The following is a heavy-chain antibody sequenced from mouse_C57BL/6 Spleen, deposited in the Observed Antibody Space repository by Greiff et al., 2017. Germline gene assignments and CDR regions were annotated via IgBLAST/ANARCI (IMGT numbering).Heavy chain of an antibody. CDR2: ICPGDGDT. CDR3: AGNWDERDY. J-gene: IGHJ2*01. CDR1: GYAFSSSW. D-gene: IGHD4-1*01. V-gene: IGHV1-82*01. Sequence: VQLQQSGPELVKPGASVKISCKASGYAFSSSWMNWVKQRPGKGLEWIGRICPGDGDTNYNGKFKGKATLTADKSSSTAYMQLISLTSEDSAVYFCAGNWDERDYWGQGTTLTVSS.